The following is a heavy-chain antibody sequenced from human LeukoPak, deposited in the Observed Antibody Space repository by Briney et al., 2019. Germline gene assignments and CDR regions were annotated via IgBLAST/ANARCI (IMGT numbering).Heavy chain of an antibody. Sequence: GGSLRLSCAASGFTFSSYSMNWVRQAPGKGLEWVSYISSSSSTIYYADSVKGRFTISRDNAKNSLYLQMNSLRDEDTAVYYCASGPMTFGGVIVTFDYWGQGTLVTVSS. J-gene: IGHJ4*02. CDR2: ISSSSSTI. CDR3: ASGPMTFGGVIVTFDY. D-gene: IGHD3-16*02. CDR1: GFTFSSYS. V-gene: IGHV3-48*02.